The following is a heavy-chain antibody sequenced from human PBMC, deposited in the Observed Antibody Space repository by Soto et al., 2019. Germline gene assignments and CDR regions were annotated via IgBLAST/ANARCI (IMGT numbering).Heavy chain of an antibody. CDR1: GFTLSGRS. V-gene: IGHV3-74*01. CDR3: ARGWFGPDA. Sequence: EVQLVESGGGLVQPGGSLRLSCAASGFTLSGRSMHWVRQAPGKGLVWVSGIDNAGTDSTYADAVKGRFTSSRDNSKNMLYLQMNSLRVEDTAVYYCARGWFGPDAWGKGTTVTVYS. J-gene: IGHJ6*04. CDR2: IDNAGTDS. D-gene: IGHD3-10*01.